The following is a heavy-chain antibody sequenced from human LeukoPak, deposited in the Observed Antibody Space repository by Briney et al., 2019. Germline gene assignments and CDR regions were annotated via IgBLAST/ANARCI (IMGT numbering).Heavy chain of an antibody. CDR2: ISSSSSYI. J-gene: IGHJ4*02. D-gene: IGHD1-7*01. V-gene: IGHV3-21*01. CDR3: ARDKTGTTERYFDY. CDR1: GFTFSIYS. Sequence: GGSLRLSCAASGFTFSIYSMNWVRQAPGKGLEWVSSISSSSSYIYYADSVKGRFTISRDNAKNSLYLQMNSLRAEDTAVYYCARDKTGTTERYFDYWGQGTLVTVSS.